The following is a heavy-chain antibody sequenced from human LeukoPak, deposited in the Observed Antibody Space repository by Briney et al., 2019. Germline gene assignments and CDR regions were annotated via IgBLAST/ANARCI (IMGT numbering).Heavy chain of an antibody. CDR1: GFTFSSYS. Sequence: AGGSLRLSCAASGFTFSSYSMNWVRQAPGKGLEWVSSISSSSSYIYYADSVKGLFTISRDNAKNSLYLQMNSLRAEDTAVYYCARGRYYYDSSGYPTPGYWGQGTLVTVSS. D-gene: IGHD3-22*01. CDR2: ISSSSSYI. J-gene: IGHJ4*02. CDR3: ARGRYYYDSSGYPTPGY. V-gene: IGHV3-21*01.